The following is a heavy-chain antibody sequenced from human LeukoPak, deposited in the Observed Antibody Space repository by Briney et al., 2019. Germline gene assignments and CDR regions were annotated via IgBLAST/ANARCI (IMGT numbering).Heavy chain of an antibody. D-gene: IGHD2-2*01. Sequence: GGSLRLSCAASGFIFDDYGMSWVRQAPGKGLEWVSGINWNGGSTVYVDSVKGRFTISRDNAKNSLYLQMNSLRAGDTALYYCARVRYCSSTSCYFSAFDIWGQGTMVTVSS. CDR2: INWNGGST. J-gene: IGHJ3*02. CDR1: GFIFDDYG. V-gene: IGHV3-20*04. CDR3: ARVRYCSSTSCYFSAFDI.